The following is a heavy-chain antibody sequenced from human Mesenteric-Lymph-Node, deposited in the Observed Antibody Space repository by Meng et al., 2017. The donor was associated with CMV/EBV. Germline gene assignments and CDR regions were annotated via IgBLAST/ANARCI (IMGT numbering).Heavy chain of an antibody. J-gene: IGHJ6*02. CDR1: GGSISGSSYY. D-gene: IGHD6-13*01. V-gene: IGHV4-39*07. CDR3: ARAGYSSSWYPLSYYYYYGMDV. CDR2: IYHSGST. Sequence: SETLSLTCNVSGGSISGSSYYWGWIRQPPGKGLEWIGSIYHSGSTYYNPSLKSRVTISVDTSKNQFSLKLSSVTAADTAVYYCARAGYSSSWYPLSYYYYYGMDVWGQGTTVTVSS.